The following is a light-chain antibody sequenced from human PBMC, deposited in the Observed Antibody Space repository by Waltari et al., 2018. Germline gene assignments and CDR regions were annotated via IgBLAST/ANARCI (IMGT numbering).Light chain of an antibody. CDR1: SSDVGGYDY. Sequence: QSALTQPRSVSGSPGQSVTISCTGTSSDVGGYDYVSWDQHHPGKAPKLMTCDVTKRPPGLPDRFSRSNSRNTASLTLSGLQAEDEADYYCCSYAGSYTHVVFGGGTKLTLL. CDR2: DVT. V-gene: IGLV2-11*01. CDR3: CSYAGSYTHVV. J-gene: IGLJ2*01.